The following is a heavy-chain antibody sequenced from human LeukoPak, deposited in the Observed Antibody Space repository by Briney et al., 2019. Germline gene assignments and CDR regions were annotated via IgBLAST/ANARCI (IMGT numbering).Heavy chain of an antibody. Sequence: PGGSLRLSCAASGFPFNAYALHWVRQAPGKGLEWVAFIRYDGSNKYYADSVKGRFTISRDNSKNTLYLQMNSLRAEDTAVYYCAKGRIVVVPAEDFDYWGQGTLVTVSS. D-gene: IGHD2-2*01. CDR1: GFPFNAYA. CDR2: IRYDGSNK. CDR3: AKGRIVVVPAEDFDY. J-gene: IGHJ4*02. V-gene: IGHV3-30*02.